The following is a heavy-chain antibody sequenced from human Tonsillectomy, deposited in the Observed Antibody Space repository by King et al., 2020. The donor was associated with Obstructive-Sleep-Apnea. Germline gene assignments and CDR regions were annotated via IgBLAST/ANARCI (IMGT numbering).Heavy chain of an antibody. CDR1: GGSISSRSYY. CDR2: IDYSGRT. D-gene: IGHD1-1*01. CDR3: APERATGPNWFDP. Sequence: LQLQESGPGLVKPSETLSLTCTVSGGSISSRSYYWGWIRQPPGKGLEWIGNIDYSGRTYYNPSLKSRVTISVDTSKNQFSLKVSSVTAADPAVYYCAPERATGPNWFDPWGQGTLVTVSS. J-gene: IGHJ5*02. V-gene: IGHV4-39*07.